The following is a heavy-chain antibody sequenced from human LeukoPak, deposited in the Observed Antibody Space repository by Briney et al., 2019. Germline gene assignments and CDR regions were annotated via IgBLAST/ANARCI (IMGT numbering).Heavy chain of an antibody. J-gene: IGHJ4*02. CDR2: ISSSGTYA. Sequence: GGSLRLSCVASGFTFSDYYMSWIRQAPGKGLQYVSYISSSGTYANYANSVKGRFTNSRDNAKNSLYLQMNSLRAEDTAVYYCAKDATRSSGWYYFDYWGQGTLVTVSS. D-gene: IGHD6-19*01. CDR1: GFTFSDYY. CDR3: AKDATRSSGWYYFDY. V-gene: IGHV3-11*05.